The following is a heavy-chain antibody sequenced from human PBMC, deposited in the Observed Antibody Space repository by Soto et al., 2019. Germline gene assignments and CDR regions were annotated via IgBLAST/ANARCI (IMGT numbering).Heavy chain of an antibody. Sequence: QVQLVESGGGVVQPGRSLRLSCAASGFTFRSYAMDWVRQAPGKGLEWVAVISYDGTNKYYADSVKCRFTISRDNSKNTLSLQMNSLRPEDTAVYYCARGDSNSWSDYWGQGTLVNVSS. D-gene: IGHD6-13*01. CDR1: GFTFRSYA. J-gene: IGHJ4*02. V-gene: IGHV3-30*01. CDR2: ISYDGTNK. CDR3: ARGDSNSWSDY.